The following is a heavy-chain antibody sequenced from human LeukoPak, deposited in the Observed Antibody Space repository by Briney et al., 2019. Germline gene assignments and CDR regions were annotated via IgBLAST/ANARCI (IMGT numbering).Heavy chain of an antibody. CDR2: ISTSIIST. D-gene: IGHD4/OR15-4a*01. V-gene: IGHV3-48*01. CDR3: GRDPDYGGDP. CDR1: GFTFSSYS. J-gene: IGHJ5*02. Sequence: AGGSLRLSCAASGFTFSSYSMNWVRQAPGKGLEWVSYISTSIISTYYADSVKGRFAISRDNAKNSLYLQMNNLRVEDTAVYYCGRDPDYGGDPWGQGTLVTVSS.